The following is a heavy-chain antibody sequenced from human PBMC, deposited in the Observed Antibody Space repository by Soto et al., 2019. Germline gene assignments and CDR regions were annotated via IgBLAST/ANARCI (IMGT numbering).Heavy chain of an antibody. CDR3: ARNYYYDSSGYYSP. D-gene: IGHD3-22*01. Sequence: SETLSLTCAVYGGSFSGYYWSWIRQPPGKGLEWIGEINHSGSTNYNPSLKSRVTISVDTSKNPFSLKLSSVTAADTAVYYCARNYYYDSSGYYSPWGQGTLVTVSS. CDR1: GGSFSGYY. J-gene: IGHJ5*02. V-gene: IGHV4-34*01. CDR2: INHSGST.